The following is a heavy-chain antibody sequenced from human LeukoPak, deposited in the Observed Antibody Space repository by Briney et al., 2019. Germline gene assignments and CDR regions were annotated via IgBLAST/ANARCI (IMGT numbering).Heavy chain of an antibody. J-gene: IGHJ6*03. CDR2: IYTSGST. V-gene: IGHV4-61*02. CDR1: GGSISSRPYY. CDR3: ARDPQRGSWIQLWSDGPYMDV. Sequence: PSETLSLTCTVPGGSISSRPYYWSWIRQPAGKGLEWIGRIYTSGSTNYNPSLKSRVTISVDTSKNQFSLKLSSVTAADTAVYYCARDPQRGSWIQLWSDGPYMDVWGKGTTVTVSS. D-gene: IGHD5-18*01.